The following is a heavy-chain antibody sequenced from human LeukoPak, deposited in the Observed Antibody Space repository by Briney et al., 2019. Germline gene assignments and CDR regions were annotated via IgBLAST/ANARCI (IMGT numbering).Heavy chain of an antibody. J-gene: IGHJ4*02. V-gene: IGHV5-51*01. Sequence: GESLKISCKGSGYSFTSYWIGWVRQMPGKGLEWMGTIYPGDSDTRYSPSFQGQVTISADKSISTAYLQWSSLKASDTAMYYCARHGGELRYFDWLSSRYLDYWGQGTLVTVSS. CDR1: GYSFTSYW. CDR2: IYPGDSDT. D-gene: IGHD3-9*01. CDR3: ARHGGELRYFDWLSSRYLDY.